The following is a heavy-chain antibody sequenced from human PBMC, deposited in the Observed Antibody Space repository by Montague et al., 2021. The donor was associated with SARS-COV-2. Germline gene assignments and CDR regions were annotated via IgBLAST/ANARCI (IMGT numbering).Heavy chain of an antibody. V-gene: IGHV2-70*01. J-gene: IGHJ4*02. D-gene: IGHD4-17*01. CDR2: XXWDEDQ. CDR1: GFPLNTSGMC. CDR3: ARSYGDYRDSYFDY. Sequence: PALVKPTQTLTLTCNFSGFPLNTSGMCVSWIRQPPGKALEWLALXXWDEDQYYSTSLKTRLTISKDTSKNQVVLTMTNMDPIDTATYYCARSYGDYRDSYFDYWGQGTLVTVSS.